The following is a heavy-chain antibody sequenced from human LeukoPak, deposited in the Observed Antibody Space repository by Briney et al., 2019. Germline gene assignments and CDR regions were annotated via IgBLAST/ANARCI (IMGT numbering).Heavy chain of an antibody. CDR3: ATKAAAYRFDY. Sequence: PGGSLRLSCAASGFTVSRNYMSWVRQAPGKGLQWVSVIYSGAGTYYADSVKGRFTISRDNAKNSLYLQMNSLRAEDTAVYYCATKAAAYRFDYWGQGTLVTVSS. CDR1: GFTVSRNY. D-gene: IGHD6-13*01. CDR2: IYSGAGT. J-gene: IGHJ4*02. V-gene: IGHV3-66*01.